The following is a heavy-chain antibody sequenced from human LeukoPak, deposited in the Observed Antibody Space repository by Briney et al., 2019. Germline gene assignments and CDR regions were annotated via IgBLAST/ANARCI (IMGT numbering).Heavy chain of an antibody. D-gene: IGHD2-8*01. J-gene: IGHJ6*03. CDR1: GFIVSSKY. Sequence: GGSLRLSCAASGFIVSSKYMSWVRQAPGKGLEWVAFIRYDGSNKYYADSVKGRFTISRDNSKNTLYLQMNSLRAEDTAVYYCAKDRCSNGIGCYYYYMDVWGKGTTVTISS. CDR3: AKDRCSNGIGCYYYYMDV. CDR2: IRYDGSNK. V-gene: IGHV3-30*02.